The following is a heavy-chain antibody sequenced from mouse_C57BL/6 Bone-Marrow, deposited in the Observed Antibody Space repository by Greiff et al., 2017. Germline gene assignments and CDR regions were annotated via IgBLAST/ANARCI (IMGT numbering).Heavy chain of an antibody. V-gene: IGHV1-82*01. CDR1: GYAFSSSW. J-gene: IGHJ3*01. CDR2: IYPGDGDT. Sequence: VQLQQSGPELVKPGASVKISCKASGYAFSSSWMNWVKQRPGKGLEWIGRIYPGDGDTNYNGKFKGKATLTADKSSSTAYMQLSSLTSEDSAVYFCARGVPFFAYWGQGTLVTVSA. CDR3: ARGVPFFAY. D-gene: IGHD2-14*01.